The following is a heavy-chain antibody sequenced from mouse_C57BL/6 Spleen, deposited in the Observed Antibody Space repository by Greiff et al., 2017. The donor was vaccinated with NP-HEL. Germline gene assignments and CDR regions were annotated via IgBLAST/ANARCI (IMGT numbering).Heavy chain of an antibody. D-gene: IGHD2-5*01. V-gene: IGHV1-81*01. J-gene: IGHJ3*01. CDR3: AGEGAYYSNPAWFAY. CDR1: GYTFTSYG. CDR2: IYPRSGNT. Sequence: VQLQQSGAELARPGASVKLSCKASGYTFTSYGISWVKQRTGQGLEWIGEIYPRSGNTYYNEKFKGKATLTADKSSSTAYMELRSLTSEDSAVYFCAGEGAYYSNPAWFAYWGQGTLVTVSA.